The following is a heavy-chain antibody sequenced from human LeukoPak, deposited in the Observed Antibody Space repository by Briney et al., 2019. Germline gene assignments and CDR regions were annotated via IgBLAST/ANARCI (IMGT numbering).Heavy chain of an antibody. CDR1: GFAFSSYW. V-gene: IGHV3-7*01. CDR3: AIYASYCDARRDNYFDY. D-gene: IGHD2-21*01. Sequence: GGSLRLSCAASGFAFSSYWMSWVRQAPGKGLEWVAKIKRDGSDTSYVDSVKGRFTISRDNAKNSLFLQLNSLRAEDTAVYYCAIYASYCDARRDNYFDYWGQGTLVTVSS. CDR2: IKRDGSDT. J-gene: IGHJ4*02.